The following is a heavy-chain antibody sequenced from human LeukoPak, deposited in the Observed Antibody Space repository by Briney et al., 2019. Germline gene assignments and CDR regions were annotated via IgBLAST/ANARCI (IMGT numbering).Heavy chain of an antibody. V-gene: IGHV3-43*02. CDR3: ATHIVVVTAIPHDAFDI. Sequence: GGSLRLSCAASGFTFYDYAMHWVRHAPGKGLEWVSLISGDGGSTYYADSVKGRFTISRDNSKNSLYLQMNSLRTEDTALYYCATHIVVVTAIPHDAFDIWGQGTMVTVSS. J-gene: IGHJ3*02. CDR2: ISGDGGST. D-gene: IGHD2-21*02. CDR1: GFTFYDYA.